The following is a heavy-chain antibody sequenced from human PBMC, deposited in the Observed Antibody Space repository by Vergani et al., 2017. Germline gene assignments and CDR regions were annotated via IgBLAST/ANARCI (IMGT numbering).Heavy chain of an antibody. CDR2: IYYSGST. D-gene: IGHD6-6*01. CDR3: ARQPHLRAALHFDY. Sequence: QLHLQESGPGLVKPSETLSLTCTVSGGSISSSSYYWGWIRQPPGKGLEWIGSIYYSGSTYYNPSLKCRVTISVDTSKNQFSLKLSSVTAADTAVYYCARQPHLRAALHFDYWGQGTLVTVSS. J-gene: IGHJ4*02. CDR1: GGSISSSSYY. V-gene: IGHV4-39*01.